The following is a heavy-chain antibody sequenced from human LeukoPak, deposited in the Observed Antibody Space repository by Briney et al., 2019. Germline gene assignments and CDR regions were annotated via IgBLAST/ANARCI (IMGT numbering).Heavy chain of an antibody. V-gene: IGHV4-34*01. Sequence: SETLSLTCAVYGGSFSGYYWSWIRQPPGKGLEWIGEINHSGSTNYNPSLKSRVTISVDTSKNQYSLKLSSVTAADTAVYYCARGSNVYYYDSSGYHDWGQGTLVTVSS. CDR1: GGSFSGYY. CDR2: INHSGST. CDR3: ARGSNVYYYDSSGYHD. J-gene: IGHJ4*02. D-gene: IGHD3-22*01.